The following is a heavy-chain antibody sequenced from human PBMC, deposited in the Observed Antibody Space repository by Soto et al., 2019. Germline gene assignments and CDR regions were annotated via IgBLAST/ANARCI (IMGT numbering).Heavy chain of an antibody. Sequence: QVQLVQSGAEVKKPGASVKVSCKASGYTFTSYAISWVRQAPGQGLEWMGWISAYNGHTKYAQMLQGRVTMTTDTTTSTVYMTLRSLRSDDTAVYYCARDSPPVDSWGQGTLVTVSS. CDR1: GYTFTSYA. J-gene: IGHJ4*02. V-gene: IGHV1-18*01. CDR2: ISAYNGHT. CDR3: ARDSPPVDS.